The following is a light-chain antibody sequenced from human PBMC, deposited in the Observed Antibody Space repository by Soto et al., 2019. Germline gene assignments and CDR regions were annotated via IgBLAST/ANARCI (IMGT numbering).Light chain of an antibody. CDR3: QQYHIWPSWT. J-gene: IGKJ1*01. Sequence: EIVLTQSPATLSVSLGDSATLSCRAIRGFALSLAWYQMSPGQPPRLLIYGASTRATDIPARFSGSGSGTDFTLTISSLQSEDFAVYFCQQYHIWPSWTFGQGTKVELK. V-gene: IGKV3-15*01. CDR2: GAS. CDR1: RGFALS.